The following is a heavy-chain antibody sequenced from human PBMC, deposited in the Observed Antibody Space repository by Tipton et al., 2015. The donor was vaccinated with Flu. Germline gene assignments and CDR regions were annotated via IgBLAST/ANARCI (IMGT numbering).Heavy chain of an antibody. J-gene: IGHJ6*03. CDR3: ARGTSYDFWSGYPLYYYYYMDV. V-gene: IGHV4-39*07. Sequence: TLSLTCIVSGGSISSSRYYWGWIRQPPGKGLEWIGSIYYSGSTYYNPSLKSRVTISVDTSKNQFSLKLSSVTAADTAVYYCARGTSYDFWSGYPLYYYYYMDVWGKGTTVTVSS. CDR1: GGSISSSRYY. CDR2: IYYSGST. D-gene: IGHD3-3*01.